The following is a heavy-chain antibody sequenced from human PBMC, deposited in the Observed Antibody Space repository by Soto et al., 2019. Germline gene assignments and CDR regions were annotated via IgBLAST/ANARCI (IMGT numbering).Heavy chain of an antibody. V-gene: IGHV1-69*01. CDR3: ARDLTGGKNDSFDI. CDR2: IIPIFGTA. D-gene: IGHD3-10*01. Sequence: QVQLVQSGAEVQKPGSSVKVSCKASGGTFSSYAISWVRQAPGQGLAWMGGIIPIFGTANYAQKFPGRLTITADESTSTAYMELSSLSTEDTAVYYCARDLTGGKNDSFDIWGQVTIVTVSS. CDR1: GGTFSSYA. J-gene: IGHJ3*02.